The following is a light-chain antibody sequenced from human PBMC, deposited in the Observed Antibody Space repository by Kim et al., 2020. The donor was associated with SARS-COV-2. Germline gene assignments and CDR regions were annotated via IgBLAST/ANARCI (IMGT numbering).Light chain of an antibody. Sequence: DIQLTQSPSFLSASVGDRVTITCRASQGISSYLAWYQQKPGKAPKLLIYAASTLQSGVPSRFSGSGSGTEFTLTISSLQPEDFATYYCQQLTRFGQGTKVDIK. CDR1: QGISSY. V-gene: IGKV1-9*01. J-gene: IGKJ1*01. CDR3: QQLTR. CDR2: AAS.